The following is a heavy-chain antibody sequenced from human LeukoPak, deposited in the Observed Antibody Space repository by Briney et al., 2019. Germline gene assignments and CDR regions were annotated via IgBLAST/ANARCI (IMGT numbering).Heavy chain of an antibody. V-gene: IGHV1-69*04. J-gene: IGHJ4*02. D-gene: IGHD3-22*01. CDR2: IIPILGIA. CDR3: ARLYDSSGYYRIAFDY. CDR1: GCTFSSYA. Sequence: SVKVSCKASGCTFSSYAISWVRQAPGQGLEWMGRIIPILGIANYAQKFQGRVTITADKSTSTAYMELSSLRSEDTAVYYCARLYDSSGYYRIAFDYWGQGTLVTVSS.